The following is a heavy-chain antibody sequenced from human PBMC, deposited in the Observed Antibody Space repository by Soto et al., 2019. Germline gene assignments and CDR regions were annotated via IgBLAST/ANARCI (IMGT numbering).Heavy chain of an antibody. V-gene: IGHV5-51*01. Sequence: GASLKISCKGSGYSFTSYWIGWVRQMPGKGLEWMGIIYPGDSDTRYSPSFQGQVTISADKSISTAYLQWSSLKASDTAMYYCARLGIAAAGTTGRQFDYWGQGTLVTVSS. J-gene: IGHJ4*02. D-gene: IGHD6-13*01. CDR2: IYPGDSDT. CDR1: GYSFTSYW. CDR3: ARLGIAAAGTTGRQFDY.